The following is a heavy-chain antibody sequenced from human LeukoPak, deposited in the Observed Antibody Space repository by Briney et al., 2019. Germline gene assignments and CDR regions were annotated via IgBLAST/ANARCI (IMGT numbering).Heavy chain of an antibody. CDR2: IRYDGSNK. CDR3: AKPHLDD. CDR1: GFSFSSYG. V-gene: IGHV3-30*02. Sequence: GGSLRLSCAASGFSFSSYGMHWVRQAPGKGLEWVAFIRYDGSNKYYADSVKGRFTISRDNSKSTLYLQMNSLRAGDTAVYYCAKPHLDDWGQGTLVTVSS. J-gene: IGHJ4*02.